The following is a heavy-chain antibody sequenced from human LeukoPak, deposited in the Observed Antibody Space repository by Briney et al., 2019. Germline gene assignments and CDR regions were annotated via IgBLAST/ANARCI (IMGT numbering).Heavy chain of an antibody. CDR3: ARVLYSSSWIRGDYYYYMDV. V-gene: IGHV4-4*07. D-gene: IGHD6-13*01. CDR1: GGSISSYY. CDR2: IYTSGST. Sequence: SETLSLTCTVSGGSISSYYWSWIRQPPGKGLEWIGRIYTSGSTNYNPSLKSRVTMSVDTSKNQFSLKLSSVTAADTAVYYCARVLYSSSWIRGDYYYYMDVWGKGTTVTVSS. J-gene: IGHJ6*03.